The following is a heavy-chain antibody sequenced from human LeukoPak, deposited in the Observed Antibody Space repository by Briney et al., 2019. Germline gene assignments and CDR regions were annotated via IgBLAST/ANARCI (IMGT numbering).Heavy chain of an antibody. CDR3: ARQGSGNYLSPVNY. V-gene: IGHV4-39*01. CDR2: IYYSGST. D-gene: IGHD1-26*01. CDR1: GGSISSSSYY. J-gene: IGHJ4*02. Sequence: PSETLSLTCTVSGGSISSSSYYWGWIRQPPGKGLEWIGTIYYSGSTYYNPSLKSRVTISVDTSKNQFSLKLSSVTAANTAVYYCARQGSGNYLSPVNYWGQGTLVTVSS.